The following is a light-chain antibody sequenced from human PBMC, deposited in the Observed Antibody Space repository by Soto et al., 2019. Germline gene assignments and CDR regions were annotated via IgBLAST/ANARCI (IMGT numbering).Light chain of an antibody. CDR3: QHYNSYRWA. V-gene: IGKV1-5*03. J-gene: IGKJ1*01. CDR1: QTISSW. CDR2: KAS. Sequence: DIQMAQSPSSLSGSVGERVTITCRASQTISSWLAWYQQKPGKAPKLLIYKASSLQSGVPSRFSGSGSGTEFTLTIGSLQPDDFATYYCQHYNSYRWAFGQGTKVDIK.